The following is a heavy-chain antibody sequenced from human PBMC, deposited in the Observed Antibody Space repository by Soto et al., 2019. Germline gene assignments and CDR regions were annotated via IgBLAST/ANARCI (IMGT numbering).Heavy chain of an antibody. CDR1: DGSIGGVGCS. CDR2: MYHSGTF. V-gene: IGHV4-30-2*01. CDR3: ARAQFYSGSVKYNNLRFDA. D-gene: IGHD3-10*01. Sequence: HTSAGCDGSIGGVGCSWSWLRPPPGWGVEWIGYMYHSGTFLKSPSLKTRLTMSLDMSKNQFSLTLNSMTAADTAVYYCARAQFYSGSVKYNNLRFDAWGQRIQVTISS. J-gene: IGHJ5*02.